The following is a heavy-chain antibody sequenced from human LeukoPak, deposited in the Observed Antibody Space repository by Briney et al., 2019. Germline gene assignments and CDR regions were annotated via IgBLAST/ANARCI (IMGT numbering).Heavy chain of an antibody. J-gene: IGHJ6*02. CDR3: AGGDPHYYYGMDV. CDR1: GGSISNYY. CDR2: IYYSGTT. V-gene: IGHV4-59*01. Sequence: SETLSLTCTVSGGSISNYYWSWIRQPPGKGLEWIGYIYYSGTTNYNPSLKSRVTISVDTSKNQFSLKLSSVTAADTAVYYCAGGDPHYYYGMDVWGQGTTVTVSS.